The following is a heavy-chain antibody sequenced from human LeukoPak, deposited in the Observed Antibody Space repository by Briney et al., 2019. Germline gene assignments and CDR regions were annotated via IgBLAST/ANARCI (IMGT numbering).Heavy chain of an antibody. V-gene: IGHV1-69*05. J-gene: IGHJ4*02. CDR3: ARGGNSIDRNFDY. D-gene: IGHD6-6*01. CDR2: IIPIFGTA. Sequence: SVNVSCNSSGGTFSSYAISWVRQAPGQGLEWMGGIIPIFGTANYAQKFQGRVTITTDESTSTAYLALNSLSSEDTAVYCCARGGNSIDRNFDYGGKGTLVTVSS. CDR1: GGTFSSYA.